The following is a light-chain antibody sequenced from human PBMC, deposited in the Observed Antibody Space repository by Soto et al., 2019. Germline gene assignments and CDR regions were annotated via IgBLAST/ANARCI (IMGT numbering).Light chain of an antibody. J-gene: IGLJ2*01. CDR3: VLYMGSGILL. CDR2: STN. V-gene: IGLV8-61*01. CDR1: SGLVSTSHY. Sequence: QAVVTQEPSFSVSPGGTVTLTCGLSSGLVSTSHYPSWYQQTPGQAPRTLIYSTNTRSSGVPDRFSGSILGNKAALTITGAQADDESAYYCVLYMGSGILLFGGGTKLTVL.